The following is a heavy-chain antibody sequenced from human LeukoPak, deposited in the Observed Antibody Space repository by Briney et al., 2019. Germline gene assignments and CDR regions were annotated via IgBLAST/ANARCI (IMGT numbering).Heavy chain of an antibody. CDR3: ARPASGYYSNDAFDI. D-gene: IGHD3-22*01. J-gene: IGHJ3*02. Sequence: GSSVKVSCKASGGTFSSYAISWMRQAPGQGLEWMGGIIPIFGTANYAQKFQGRVTITADESTSTAYMELSSLRSEDTAVYYCARPASGYYSNDAFDIWGQGTMVTVSS. V-gene: IGHV1-69*01. CDR2: IIPIFGTA. CDR1: GGTFSSYA.